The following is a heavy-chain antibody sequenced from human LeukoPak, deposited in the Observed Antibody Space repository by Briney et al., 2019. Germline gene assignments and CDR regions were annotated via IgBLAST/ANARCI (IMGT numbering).Heavy chain of an antibody. J-gene: IGHJ4*02. CDR1: GGSISSSSYY. V-gene: IGHV4-39*01. D-gene: IGHD2-15*01. CDR2: IYYSGST. Sequence: SETLSLTCTVSGGSISSSSYYWGWIRQPPGTGLEWIGSIYYSGSTYYNPSLKSRVTISVDTSKNQFSLKLSSVTAADTAVYYCASVVVVVAAIGYWGQGTLVTVSS. CDR3: ASVVVVVAAIGY.